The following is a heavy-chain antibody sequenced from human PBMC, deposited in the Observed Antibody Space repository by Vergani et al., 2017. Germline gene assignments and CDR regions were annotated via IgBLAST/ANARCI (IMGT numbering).Heavy chain of an antibody. J-gene: IGHJ6*03. Sequence: HLQESGPGLVKSSQTLSLTCVVNGGSFTSYHWTWIRQSPGEGLEWVGDIDHTGRPDYNPSLKSRLTMSVDKSRNQFSLTLNSVTATDTAIYFCARVNTETNGHLYYYYYMDVWGQGTAVTVS. CDR3: ARVNTETNGHLYYYYYMDV. D-gene: IGHD4-11*01. CDR1: GGSFTSYH. V-gene: IGHV4-34*09. CDR2: IDHTGRP.